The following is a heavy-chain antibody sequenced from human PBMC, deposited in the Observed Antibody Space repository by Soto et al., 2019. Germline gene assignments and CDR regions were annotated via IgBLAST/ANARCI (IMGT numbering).Heavy chain of an antibody. CDR2: ISWNSGSI. CDR1: GFTFDDYA. J-gene: IGHJ4*02. V-gene: IGHV3-9*01. Sequence: PGGSLRLSCVASGFTFDDYAIHWARQAPGKGLEWVSGISWNSGSIGYADSVKGRFTISRDNTKKSLYLQMNSLRAEDTALYYCAVIEAVAYWGQGTLVTVSS. CDR3: AVIEAVAY. D-gene: IGHD6-13*01.